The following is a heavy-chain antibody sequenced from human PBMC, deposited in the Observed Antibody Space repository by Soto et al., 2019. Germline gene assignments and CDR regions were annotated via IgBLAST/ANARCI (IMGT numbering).Heavy chain of an antibody. J-gene: IGHJ4*02. V-gene: IGHV3-53*01. D-gene: IGHD3-16*01. CDR1: GLTVSNAY. Sequence: EVQLVESGGGLIQPGGSLRLSCAASGLTVSNAYMAWVGQAPGMGREWVSVIYDNGTTYYADSVKGRFTISRDTSTNTLSLQMDSLRAEDTAVYYCVILTMINYATAAFEDWGQGTLVTVTS. CDR2: IYDNGTT. CDR3: VILTMINYATAAFED.